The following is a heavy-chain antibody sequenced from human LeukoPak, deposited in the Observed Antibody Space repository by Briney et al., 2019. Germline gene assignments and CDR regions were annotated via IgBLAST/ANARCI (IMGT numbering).Heavy chain of an antibody. CDR2: ISYDGNNK. CDR3: AKGTEEGKMATHFDC. Sequence: GGSLRLSCAASGFSFSDYGMHWVRQAPGKGLEWVAVISYDGNNKYYVDSVKGRFTISRDNSKNTLYLQVNSLRAEDTAVYYCAKGTEEGKMATHFDCWGQGTLVTVSS. CDR1: GFSFSDYG. J-gene: IGHJ4*02. D-gene: IGHD5-24*01. V-gene: IGHV3-30*18.